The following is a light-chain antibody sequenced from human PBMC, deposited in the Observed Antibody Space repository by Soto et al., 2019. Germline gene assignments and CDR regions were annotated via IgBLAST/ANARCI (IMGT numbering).Light chain of an antibody. Sequence: QSVLTQPASVSGSPEQSITISCTGTSSDVGAYNLVSWYQQHPGKAPRLIIYEGNKRPSGISHRFSGSKSDNTASLTISGLRAEDEAHYHCCSYAGSRTFVFGGGTKL. CDR1: SSDVGAYNL. CDR3: CSYAGSRTFV. CDR2: EGN. J-gene: IGLJ3*02. V-gene: IGLV2-23*01.